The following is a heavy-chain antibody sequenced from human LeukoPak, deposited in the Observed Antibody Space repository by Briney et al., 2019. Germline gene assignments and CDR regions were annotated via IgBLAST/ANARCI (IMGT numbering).Heavy chain of an antibody. CDR2: INHSGST. CDR1: GGPFSVYS. V-gene: IGHV4-34*01. J-gene: IGHJ4*02. Sequence: SETLSLTCAVYGGPFSVYSWSWIGQPPGKGLKWIGEINHSGSTNYNPSLKSRVIISVDTSKNQFSLKMSSVTAADTAVYYCASLYSSGWYVDYWGQGTLVTVSS. CDR3: ASLYSSGWYVDY. D-gene: IGHD6-19*01.